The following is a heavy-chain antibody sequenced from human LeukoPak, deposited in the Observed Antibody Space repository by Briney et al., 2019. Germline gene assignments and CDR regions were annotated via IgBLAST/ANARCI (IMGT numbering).Heavy chain of an antibody. D-gene: IGHD4-23*01. CDR3: ARCDRYGGNTEFLFDY. V-gene: IGHV4-59*01. CDR2: FYYSGST. CDR1: GGSISSYY. Sequence: AETLSLTCTVSGGSISSYYWSWIRQPPGKGLEWIGYFYYSGSTDYNPSLKSRVTISVDTSKNQFSLKLSSVTAADTAVYYCARCDRYGGNTEFLFDYWGQGTLVTVSS. J-gene: IGHJ4*02.